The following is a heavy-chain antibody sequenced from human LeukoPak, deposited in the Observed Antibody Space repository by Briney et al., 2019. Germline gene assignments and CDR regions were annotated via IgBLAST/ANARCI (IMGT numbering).Heavy chain of an antibody. CDR3: ARALRGVVVPLPFDY. CDR1: GYSFTDYY. D-gene: IGHD3-10*01. V-gene: IGHV1-2*02. Sequence: SVKVSCKASGYSFTDYYIHWVRQAPGQGPEWMGWINPKSGGTNYAQRLQRRVTMTRDTSMNTAYMELSRLRSDDTAVYYCARALRGVVVPLPFDYWGPGTLVTVSS. CDR2: INPKSGGT. J-gene: IGHJ4*02.